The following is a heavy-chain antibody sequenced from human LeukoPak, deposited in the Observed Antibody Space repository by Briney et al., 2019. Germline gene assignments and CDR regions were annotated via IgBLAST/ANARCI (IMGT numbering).Heavy chain of an antibody. CDR2: ISYDGSNK. J-gene: IGHJ1*01. V-gene: IGHV3-30*18. CDR1: GFTFSSYG. Sequence: PGGSLRLSCAASGFTFSSYGMHWVRQAPGKGLEWVAVISYDGSNKYYADSVKGRFTISRDNSKNTLYLQMNSLRGDDTAVYYCAKDDAWGRYKDWGQGTLVTVSS. D-gene: IGHD3-16*01. CDR3: AKDDAWGRYKD.